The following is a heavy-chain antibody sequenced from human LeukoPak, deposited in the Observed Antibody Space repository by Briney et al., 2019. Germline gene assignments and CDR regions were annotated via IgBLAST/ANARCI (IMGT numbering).Heavy chain of an antibody. CDR1: GFTFSSYG. D-gene: IGHD2-2*01. J-gene: IGHJ6*03. V-gene: IGHV3-30*03. CDR3: ARDAYCSSTSCYLDV. CDR2: ESYDGSEK. Sequence: GGSLRLSCAASGFTFSSYGIHWVRQAPGKGLEWVAVESYDGSEKYYADSVKGRLTISRDKSKNTVSLQMNSLRAEDTAVYYCARDAYCSSTSCYLDVWGKGTTVTVSS.